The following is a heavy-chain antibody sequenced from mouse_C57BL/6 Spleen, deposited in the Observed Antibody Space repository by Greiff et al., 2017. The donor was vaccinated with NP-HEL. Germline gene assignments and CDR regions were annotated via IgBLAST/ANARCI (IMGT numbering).Heavy chain of an antibody. CDR1: GFTFSSYA. CDR3: ATYDGYFFDY. J-gene: IGHJ2*01. CDR2: ISDGGSYT. Sequence: EVKLVESGGGLVKPGGSLKLSCAASGFTFSSYAMSWVRQTPEKRLEWVATISDGGSYTYYPDNVTGRFTISRDTAKNNLYLQMSHLKSEDTAMYYCATYDGYFFDYWGQGTTLTVSS. D-gene: IGHD2-3*01. V-gene: IGHV5-4*03.